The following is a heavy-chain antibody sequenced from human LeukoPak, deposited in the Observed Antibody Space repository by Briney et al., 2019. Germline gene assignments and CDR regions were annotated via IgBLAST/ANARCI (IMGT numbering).Heavy chain of an antibody. J-gene: IGHJ4*02. CDR1: GFTFSSYW. CDR3: AREFKDYYDSSGSSAGFDY. D-gene: IGHD3-22*01. V-gene: IGHV3-7*01. CDR2: IKQDGSEK. Sequence: GGSLRPSCAASGFTFSSYWMSWVRQAPGKGLEWVANIKQDGSEKYYVDSVKGRFTISRDNAKNSLYLQMNSLRAEDTAVYYCAREFKDYYDSSGSSAGFDYWGQGTLVTVSS.